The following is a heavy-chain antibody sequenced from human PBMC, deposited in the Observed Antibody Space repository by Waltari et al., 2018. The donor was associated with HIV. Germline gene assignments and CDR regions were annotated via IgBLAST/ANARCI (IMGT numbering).Heavy chain of an antibody. V-gene: IGHV3-48*03. CDR1: GFTISLYN. D-gene: IGHD2-21*02. J-gene: IGHJ4*02. Sequence: EVRLVESGGGPVQPGGSLRLSCAASGFTISLYNMNWVGQTPGKGLDWVAYRSGDGKNKYYADSVKGRFIISKDNGQNFLHLQMDRLSVDDSAKYFCAREVTSSKVMNYWGQGTPVIVSS. CDR2: RSGDGKNK. CDR3: AREVTSSKVMNY.